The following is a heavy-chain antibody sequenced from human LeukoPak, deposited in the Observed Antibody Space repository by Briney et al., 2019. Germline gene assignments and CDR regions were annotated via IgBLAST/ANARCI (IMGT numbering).Heavy chain of an antibody. CDR3: TRVGYIDEGIDY. V-gene: IGHV3-23*01. CDR2: ISGGGGST. J-gene: IGHJ4*02. D-gene: IGHD5-24*01. Sequence: GGSLRLSCAASGFTFSSYAMSWVRQAPGKGLEWVLAISGGGGSTYYADSVKGRFTISRDNSKNTLYLQMNSLRAEDTAIYYCTRVGYIDEGIDYWGQGTLVTVSS. CDR1: GFTFSSYA.